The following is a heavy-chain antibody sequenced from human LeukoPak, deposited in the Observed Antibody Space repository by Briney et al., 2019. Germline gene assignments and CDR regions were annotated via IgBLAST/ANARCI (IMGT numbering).Heavy chain of an antibody. J-gene: IGHJ4*02. V-gene: IGHV3-23*01. CDR3: AKYPKMNRSHLTTAPPDY. D-gene: IGHD4-11*01. CDR1: GFTFSSYA. Sequence: GGSLRLSCAASGFTFSSYAMSWVRQAPGKGLEWVSAISGSGGSTYYADSVKGRFTISRDNSKNTLYLQMNSLRAEDTAVYYCAKYPKMNRSHLTTAPPDYWGQGTLVTVSS. CDR2: ISGSGGST.